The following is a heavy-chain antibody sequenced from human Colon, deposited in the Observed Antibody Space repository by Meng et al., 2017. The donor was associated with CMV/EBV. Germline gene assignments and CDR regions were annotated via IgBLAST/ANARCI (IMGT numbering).Heavy chain of an antibody. CDR1: GGSLSSSSFH. D-gene: IGHD3-10*01. J-gene: IGHJ4*02. V-gene: IGHV4-39*07. Sequence: SETLSLTCTVSGGSLSSSSFHWGWIRQPSGKGLEWIGSIYYSGRTYYNTYLKNRVTISIDTSKNQFSLKLTSVTAADTAVYYCARVQSTKYYYSSGDYWGQGTLVTVSS. CDR3: ARVQSTKYYYSSGDY. CDR2: IYYSGRT.